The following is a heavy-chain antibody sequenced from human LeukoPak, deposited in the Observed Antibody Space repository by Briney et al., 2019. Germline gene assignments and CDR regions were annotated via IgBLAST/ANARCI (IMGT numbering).Heavy chain of an antibody. CDR1: AYSISSGYY. D-gene: IGHD3-3*01. V-gene: IGHV4-38-2*02. CDR2: IYHSGST. CDR3: AREWYDFWYYMGV. Sequence: SETLSLTCTVSAYSISSGYYWGWIRQPPGKGLEWIGSIYHSGSTYYNPSLKSRVTIPVDTSKNQFSLKLSSVTAADTAVYYCAREWYDFWYYMGVWGKGTTVTVSS. J-gene: IGHJ6*03.